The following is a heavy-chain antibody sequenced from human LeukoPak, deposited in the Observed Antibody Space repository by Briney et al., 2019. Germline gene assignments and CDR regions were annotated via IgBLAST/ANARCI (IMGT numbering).Heavy chain of an antibody. V-gene: IGHV1-69*13. D-gene: IGHD2-15*01. Sequence: SVKVSCKASGGTFSSYAISWVRQAPGQGLEWMGGIIPIFGTANYAQKFQGRVTITADESTSTAYMELSSLRSEDTAVYYCARSGYCSGGSCQGGFDYWGQGTLVTVCS. J-gene: IGHJ4*02. CDR3: ARSGYCSGGSCQGGFDY. CDR1: GGTFSSYA. CDR2: IIPIFGTA.